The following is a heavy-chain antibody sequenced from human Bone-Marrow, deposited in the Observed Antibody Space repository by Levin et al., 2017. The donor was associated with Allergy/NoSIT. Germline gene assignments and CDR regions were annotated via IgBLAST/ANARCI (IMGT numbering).Heavy chain of an antibody. CDR1: GYSISSGHY. Sequence: KPSETLSLTCAVSGYSISSGHYWGWIRPPPGKGLEWIGTIFHRGNTYYNPSLKSRVTLSVDTSNTHFFLHLTSLTAAAPAVYYGARGATFTSSWADYWGKGTLVTVSS. J-gene: IGHJ4*02. CDR2: IFHRGNT. D-gene: IGHD6-13*01. V-gene: IGHV4-38-2*01. CDR3: ARGATFTSSWADY.